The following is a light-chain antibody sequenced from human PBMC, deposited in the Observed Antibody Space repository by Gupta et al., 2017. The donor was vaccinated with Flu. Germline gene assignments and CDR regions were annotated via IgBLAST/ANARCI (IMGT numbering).Light chain of an antibody. CDR3: AAWDDSLKGV. V-gene: IGLV1-44*01. J-gene: IGLJ2*01. CDR1: SSNIGSNT. Sequence: HSLLTPLPSESVTPGERASISRSGTSSNIGSNTVNWYQQLPGTAPKLLIYSNNQRPSGVPDRFSGSKSGTSASLAISGLQSEDEADYYCAAWDDSLKGVFGGGTKLTVL. CDR2: SNN.